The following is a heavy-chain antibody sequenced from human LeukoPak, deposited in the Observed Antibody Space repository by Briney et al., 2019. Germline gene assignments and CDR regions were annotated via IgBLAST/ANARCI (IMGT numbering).Heavy chain of an antibody. CDR2: ISGSGGST. V-gene: IGHV3-23*01. D-gene: IGHD2-2*01. CDR1: GFTFSSYD. Sequence: GGSLRLSCAASGFTFSSYDMSWVRQAPGKGLEWVSAISGSGGSTYYADSVKGRFTISRDNSKNTLYLQMNSLRAEDTAVYYCANDIVVVPAATFDYWGQGTLVTVSS. J-gene: IGHJ4*02. CDR3: ANDIVVVPAATFDY.